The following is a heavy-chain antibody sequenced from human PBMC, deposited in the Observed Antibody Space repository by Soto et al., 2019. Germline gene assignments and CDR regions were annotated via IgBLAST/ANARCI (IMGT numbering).Heavy chain of an antibody. D-gene: IGHD3-22*01. CDR2: ISYDGSNK. CDR3: ARGYYYDSSGFRV. V-gene: IGHV3-30-3*01. J-gene: IGHJ6*02. Sequence: GGSLRLSCAASEFTFSSYAMHWVREAPGKGLEWVAVISYDGSNKYYADSVKGRFTISRDNSKNTLYLQMNSLRAEDTAVYYCARGYYYDSSGFRVWGQGTTVTVSS. CDR1: EFTFSSYA.